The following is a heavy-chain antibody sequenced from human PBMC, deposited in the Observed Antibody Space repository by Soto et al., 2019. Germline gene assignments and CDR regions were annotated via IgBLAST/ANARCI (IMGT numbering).Heavy chain of an antibody. CDR2: INAGNGNT. CDR1: GYTFTSYA. J-gene: IGHJ6*02. V-gene: IGHV1-3*01. CDR3: ARVVRAYYGMDV. D-gene: IGHD3-10*01. Sequence: GASVQVYCKASGYTFTSYARHWVRQAPGQRLEWMGWINAGNGNTKYSQKFQGRVTITRDTSASTAYMELSSLRSEDTAVYYCARVVRAYYGMDVWGQGTTVTVSS.